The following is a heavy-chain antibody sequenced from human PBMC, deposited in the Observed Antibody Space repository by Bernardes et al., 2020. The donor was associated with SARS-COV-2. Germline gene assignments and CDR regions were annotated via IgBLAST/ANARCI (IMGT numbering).Heavy chain of an antibody. CDR3: ATDYYGSGKYYSFEY. Sequence: ASVKVSCKVSGYTLTESSIHWVRQAPGKGLEWMGGFDPEDGETIYAQRFQGRVTMTEDTSTNTAYMDLSSLRSEDTAIYYCATDYYGSGKYYSFEYWGQGTLVTVSS. D-gene: IGHD3-10*01. CDR1: GYTLTESS. J-gene: IGHJ4*02. V-gene: IGHV1-24*01. CDR2: FDPEDGET.